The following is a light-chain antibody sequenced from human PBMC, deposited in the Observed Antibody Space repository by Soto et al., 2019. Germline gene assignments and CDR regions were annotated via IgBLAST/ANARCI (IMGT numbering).Light chain of an antibody. CDR1: QSISTN. Sequence: MTQSPATLSVSPGERVSLSCRASQSISTNLAWYQQKPGQAPRLLISGASTRDTHIPDRFSGTGSETEFTLSVSSLQSEDFAIYYCQQYSDWPLVTFGGGTRVEI. J-gene: IGKJ4*02. V-gene: IGKV3-15*01. CDR3: QQYSDWPLVT. CDR2: GAS.